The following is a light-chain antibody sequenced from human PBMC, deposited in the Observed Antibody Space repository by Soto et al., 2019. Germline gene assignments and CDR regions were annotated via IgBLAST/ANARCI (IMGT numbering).Light chain of an antibody. J-gene: IGKJ1*01. Sequence: DIQMTQSPSTLSASVGDRVTITCRASQSISSWLAWYQQKPGKAPKLLIYDASSWDSGVPSRFSGSGSGTEFTLTISSLQPDDFATYYCQQYNSYSQTFGQGTKVDI. CDR3: QQYNSYSQT. V-gene: IGKV1-5*01. CDR1: QSISSW. CDR2: DAS.